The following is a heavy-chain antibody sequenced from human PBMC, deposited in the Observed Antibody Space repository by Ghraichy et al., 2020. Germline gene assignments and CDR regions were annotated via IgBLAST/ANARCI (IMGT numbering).Heavy chain of an antibody. Sequence: SQTLSLTCTVSHGSISSYYWSWVRQPPGKGLEWIGYIYYSGSTNYNPSLKSRVTISEDTSKNQFSLKLSSVTAADTAMYYCARRGYSYGYFDYWGQGTLVTVSS. J-gene: IGHJ4*02. D-gene: IGHD5-18*01. CDR2: IYYSGST. V-gene: IGHV4-59*08. CDR3: ARRGYSYGYFDY. CDR1: HGSISSYY.